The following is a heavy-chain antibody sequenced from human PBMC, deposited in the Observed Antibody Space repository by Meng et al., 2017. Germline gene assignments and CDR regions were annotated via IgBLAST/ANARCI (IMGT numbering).Heavy chain of an antibody. CDR3: AKLGSDY. D-gene: IGHD7-27*01. CDR2: ISGNGGST. J-gene: IGHJ4*02. V-gene: IGHV3-23*04. CDR1: GFHFCILG. Sequence: VHPGGSGGVLGTSGGSLSLPCCGPGFHFCILGKGRVRPAPGEGLEWVSGISGNGGSTFYADSVKGRFTISRDNSKNTLYLQMNSLRVEDTALYYCAKLGSDYWGQGTLVTVSS.